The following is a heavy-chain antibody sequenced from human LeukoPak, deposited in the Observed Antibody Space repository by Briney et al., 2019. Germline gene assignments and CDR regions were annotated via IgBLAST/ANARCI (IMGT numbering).Heavy chain of an antibody. V-gene: IGHV3-13*01. CDR3: ARVPPYGYSSGWYGSENYGMDV. CDR1: GFTFSSYD. D-gene: IGHD6-19*01. Sequence: RSGGSLRLSCAASGFTFSSYDMHWVRQATGKGLEWVSAIGTAGDTYYPGSVKGRFTISRENAKNSLYLQMNSLRAGDTAVYYCARVPPYGYSSGWYGSENYGMDVWGQGTTVTVSS. CDR2: IGTAGDT. J-gene: IGHJ6*02.